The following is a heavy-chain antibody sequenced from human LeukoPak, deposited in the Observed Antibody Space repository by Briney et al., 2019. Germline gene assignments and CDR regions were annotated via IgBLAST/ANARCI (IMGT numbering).Heavy chain of an antibody. V-gene: IGHV3-30*02. Sequence: PGGSLRLSCAASGFTFSTSGMHSVRQAPGKGLEWVAFIRFDGSYTYQTDTVKGRFTISRDNSQNTLYLQMNSLRAEDTAVYYCAREGGSYYDSSGSQDYFDYWGQGTLVTVSS. D-gene: IGHD3-22*01. CDR3: AREGGSYYDSSGSQDYFDY. CDR1: GFTFSTSG. CDR2: IRFDGSYT. J-gene: IGHJ4*02.